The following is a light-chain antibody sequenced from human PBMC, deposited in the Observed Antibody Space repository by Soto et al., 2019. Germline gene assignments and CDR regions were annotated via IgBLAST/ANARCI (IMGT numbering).Light chain of an antibody. CDR1: QTINTY. J-gene: IGKJ3*01. Sequence: DIQMTQSPSSLSASVGDRVTITCRASQTINTYLNWYQQKPGKAPHLLIYATSTLQSGVPSRFSGSGSGTDFTLTISSLQPEDFATYYCQQSYSTPAFCPGTKVDIK. CDR2: ATS. V-gene: IGKV1-39*01. CDR3: QQSYSTPA.